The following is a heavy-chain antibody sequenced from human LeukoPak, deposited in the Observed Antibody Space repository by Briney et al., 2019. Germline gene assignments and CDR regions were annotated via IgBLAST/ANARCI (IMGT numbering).Heavy chain of an antibody. J-gene: IGHJ5*02. CDR3: ARHHLTYYDFWSGDSSGFDP. CDR1: GGSISSYY. CDR2: IYYGGST. D-gene: IGHD3-3*01. Sequence: PSETLSLTCTVSGGSISSYYWSWIRQPPGKGLEWIGYIYYGGSTNYNPSLKSRVTISVDTSKNQFSLKLSSVTAADTAVYYCARHHLTYYDFWSGDSSGFDPWGQGTLVTVSS. V-gene: IGHV4-59*08.